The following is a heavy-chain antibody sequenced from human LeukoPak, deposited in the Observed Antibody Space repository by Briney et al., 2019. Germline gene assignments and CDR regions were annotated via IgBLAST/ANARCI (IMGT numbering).Heavy chain of an antibody. CDR3: ARRRRQWLPIRDWFDP. V-gene: IGHV4-39*07. J-gene: IGHJ5*02. Sequence: SETLSLTCTVSGGSISSRTDYWAWIRQPPGKGLEWIGTIYSNNGDTYSNPSLKSRVAISVDTSKNQFSLKLSSVTAADTAVYYCARRRRQWLPIRDWFDPWGQGTLVTVSS. D-gene: IGHD6-19*01. CDR2: IYSNNGDT. CDR1: GGSISSRTDY.